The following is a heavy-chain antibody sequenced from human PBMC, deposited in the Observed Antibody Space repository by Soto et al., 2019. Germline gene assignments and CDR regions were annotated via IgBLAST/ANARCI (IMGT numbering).Heavy chain of an antibody. CDR3: ASCATIFGVVTEYVMDV. D-gene: IGHD3-3*01. V-gene: IGHV4-59*01. Sequence: PSETLSLTCTVSGGSISSYYWSWIRQPPGKGLEWIGYIYYSGSTNYNPSLKSRVTISVDTSKNQFSLKLSSVTAADTAVYYCASCATIFGVVTEYVMDVWGQGTTVTVSS. CDR2: IYYSGST. J-gene: IGHJ6*02. CDR1: GGSISSYY.